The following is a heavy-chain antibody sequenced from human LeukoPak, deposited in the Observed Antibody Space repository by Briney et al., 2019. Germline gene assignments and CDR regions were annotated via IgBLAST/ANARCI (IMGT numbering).Heavy chain of an antibody. D-gene: IGHD2-15*01. CDR3: VRDFFCSGGTCSNCFDP. Sequence: ASVKVSCKASGYTFTTSGISWVRQAPGQGLEWVACIGTYNGKTTYAQKLQGRVTMTTDTSTSTAYMELRSLTSDDTAIYYCVRDFFCSGGTCSNCFDPWGQGTLVTVSS. CDR1: GYTFTTSG. V-gene: IGHV1-18*01. CDR2: IGTYNGKT. J-gene: IGHJ5*02.